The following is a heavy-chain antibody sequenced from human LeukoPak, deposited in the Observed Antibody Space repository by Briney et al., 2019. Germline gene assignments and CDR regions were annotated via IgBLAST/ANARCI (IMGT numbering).Heavy chain of an antibody. CDR2: INPNSGGT. CDR1: GYTFTGYY. D-gene: IGHD2-2*01. Sequence: ASVKVSCKASGYTFTGYYMHWVRQAPGQGLEWMGWINPNSGGTNYAQKFQGRVTMTRDTSISTAYMELSRLRSDDTAVYYCARVRGDQLLYYYYYMDVWGKGTTVTISS. J-gene: IGHJ6*03. V-gene: IGHV1-2*02. CDR3: ARVRGDQLLYYYYYMDV.